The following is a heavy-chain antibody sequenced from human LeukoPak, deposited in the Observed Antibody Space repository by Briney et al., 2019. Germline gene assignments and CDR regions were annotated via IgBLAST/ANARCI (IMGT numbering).Heavy chain of an antibody. Sequence: GGSLRLSCAASGFTFSDYYMSWIRQAPGKGLEWVSYISSSGSTIYYADSVKGRFTISRDNSKNTLYLQMNSLRAEDTAVYYCAKDLESFIDYWGQGTLVTVSS. CDR3: AKDLESFIDY. J-gene: IGHJ4*02. CDR1: GFTFSDYY. V-gene: IGHV3-11*04. CDR2: ISSSGSTI.